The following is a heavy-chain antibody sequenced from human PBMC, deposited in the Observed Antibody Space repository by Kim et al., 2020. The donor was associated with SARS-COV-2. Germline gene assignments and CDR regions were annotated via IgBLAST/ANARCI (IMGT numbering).Heavy chain of an antibody. Sequence: GGSLRLSCAASGFTFNDYWMHWVRQAPGKGLVWVSRINVDGNTRNYADSVKGRFTISRDNAKNTLYVQMNSLRAEDTGVYYCARVGIAGAQTMDVWGQGTTVTVSS. V-gene: IGHV3-74*01. D-gene: IGHD1-26*01. CDR3: ARVGIAGAQTMDV. CDR1: GFTFNDYW. CDR2: INVDGNTR. J-gene: IGHJ6*02.